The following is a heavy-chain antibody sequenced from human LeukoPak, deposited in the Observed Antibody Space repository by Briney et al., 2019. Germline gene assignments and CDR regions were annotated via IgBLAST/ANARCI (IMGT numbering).Heavy chain of an antibody. CDR3: ARNLGPFDV. Sequence: GGSLRLSCAPAGFTFDDFAMTWVRQAPGKGLEWVATTADAGTYSADSVKGRLIIPRENSKNMLYLQLTSLRADDTAMYYCARNLGPFDVQGNGTMVTASS. V-gene: IGHV3-23*01. J-gene: IGHJ3*01. D-gene: IGHD3-16*01. CDR2: TADAGT. CDR1: GFTFDDFA.